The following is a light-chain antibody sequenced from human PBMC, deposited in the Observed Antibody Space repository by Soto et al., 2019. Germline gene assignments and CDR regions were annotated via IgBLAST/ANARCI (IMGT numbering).Light chain of an antibody. Sequence: DIQMTQSPSTVSASVGDGVTITCRASQSISTWLAWYQQKPGKAPKLLIYDASTLESGVPSGFSGSGSGTEFTLTISSLQPDDFAHYYCQQYNSYPYTFGQGTNLEIK. J-gene: IGKJ2*01. CDR1: QSISTW. CDR3: QQYNSYPYT. V-gene: IGKV1-5*01. CDR2: DAS.